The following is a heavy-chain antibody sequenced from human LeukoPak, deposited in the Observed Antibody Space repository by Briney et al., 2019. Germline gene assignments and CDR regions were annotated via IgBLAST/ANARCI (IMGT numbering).Heavy chain of an antibody. V-gene: IGHV4-39*01. Sequence: SETLSLTCTVSGVSISSSNSYWGWIRQPPGKGLEWIGSIYYSGNTYYNASLKSQVSISIDTSKNQFSLRLTSVTAADTAVYHCAGQTGSGLFILPGGQGTLVTVSS. J-gene: IGHJ4*02. D-gene: IGHD3/OR15-3a*01. CDR3: AGQTGSGLFILP. CDR1: GVSISSSNSY. CDR2: IYYSGNT.